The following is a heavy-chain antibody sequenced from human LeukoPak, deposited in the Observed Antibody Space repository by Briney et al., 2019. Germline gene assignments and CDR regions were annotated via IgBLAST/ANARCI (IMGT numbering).Heavy chain of an antibody. CDR2: MNPNSGNT. J-gene: IGHJ4*02. V-gene: IGHV1-8*01. CDR1: GYTFTSYD. Sequence: GASVKVSCKASGYTFTSYDINWVRQATGQGLEWMGWMNPNSGNTGYAQKFQGRVTMTRNTSISTAYMELSSLRSEDTAVYYCARGETMTNSFDYWGQGTLVTVSS. D-gene: IGHD2-8*01. CDR3: ARGETMTNSFDY.